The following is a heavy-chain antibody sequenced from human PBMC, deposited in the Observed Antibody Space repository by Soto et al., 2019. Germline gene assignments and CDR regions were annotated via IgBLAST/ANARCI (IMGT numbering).Heavy chain of an antibody. CDR3: ARSPPDILTGYAPSFDY. D-gene: IGHD3-9*01. V-gene: IGHV4-59*08. CDR2: IYYSGST. CDR1: GGSISSYY. Sequence: SETLSLTCTVSGGSISSYYWSWIRQPPGKGLEWIGYIYYSGSTNDTPPPRRRVTISVDTSKTQSPLKLSSVPAADTAVYYCARSPPDILTGYAPSFDY. J-gene: IGHJ4*01.